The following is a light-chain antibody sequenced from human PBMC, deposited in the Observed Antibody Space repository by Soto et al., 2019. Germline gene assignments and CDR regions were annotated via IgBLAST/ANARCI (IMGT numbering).Light chain of an antibody. V-gene: IGKV1-33*01. CDR3: QQYDRLPIT. Sequence: EIHITQSPSSLSASVGDRVTITCQASQDIGNFLTWYQQKPGRAPVLLIYDAANLATGVPPRFSGSGSGRDFTLTISSLQPEDIAAYYCQQYDRLPITFGQGTRLEIK. J-gene: IGKJ5*01. CDR1: QDIGNF. CDR2: DAA.